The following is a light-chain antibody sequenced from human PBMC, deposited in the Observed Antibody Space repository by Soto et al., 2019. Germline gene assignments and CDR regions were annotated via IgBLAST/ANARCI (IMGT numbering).Light chain of an antibody. CDR2: WAS. Sequence: DIVMTQSPDSLAVSLGERATINCKSSQSVLYNSDNKNYLAWYQQKAGQPPKLLIYWASTRDSGVPDRFSGSGSGADFTLTISKLQAEDVAVYYCQQYYTTLSFGGGTKVVIK. J-gene: IGKJ4*01. V-gene: IGKV4-1*01. CDR3: QQYYTTLS. CDR1: QSVLYNSDNKNY.